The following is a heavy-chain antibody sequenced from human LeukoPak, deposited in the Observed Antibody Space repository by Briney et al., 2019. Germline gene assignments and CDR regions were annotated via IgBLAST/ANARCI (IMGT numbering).Heavy chain of an antibody. Sequence: GSLRLSCAASGFTFSSYDMNWVRQAPGKGLEWVSYISNSGSAKYYADSVKGRFTISRDNAKNSLYLEMNSLRAEDTAVYYCARESPIPYWGQGTLVTVSS. CDR2: ISNSGSAK. CDR1: GFTFSSYD. CDR3: ARESPIPY. J-gene: IGHJ4*02. V-gene: IGHV3-48*03.